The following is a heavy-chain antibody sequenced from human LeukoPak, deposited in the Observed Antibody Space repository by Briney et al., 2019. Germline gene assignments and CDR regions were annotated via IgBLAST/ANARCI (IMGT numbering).Heavy chain of an antibody. Sequence: SESLSLTCTVSGGSISGYYWSCIRPPPGKGLEWIGYIYSSGSTYYNPSLKSRVTISADTSKNQFSLKLSSVTAADTAVYYCARKTGDSFDIWGQGTMVTVSS. CDR1: GGSISGYY. CDR2: IYSSGST. D-gene: IGHD3-9*01. CDR3: ARKTGDSFDI. J-gene: IGHJ3*02. V-gene: IGHV4-59*01.